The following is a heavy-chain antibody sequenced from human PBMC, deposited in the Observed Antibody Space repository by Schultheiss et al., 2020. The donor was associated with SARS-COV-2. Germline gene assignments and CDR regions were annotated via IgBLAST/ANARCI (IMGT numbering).Heavy chain of an antibody. CDR3: ARGGRLRYCSSTSCYGYYMDV. V-gene: IGHV3-53*04. CDR2: IYSGGST. D-gene: IGHD2-2*01. J-gene: IGHJ6*03. Sequence: LSLTCAASGFTVSSNYMSWVRQAPGKGLEWVSVIYSGGSTYYADSVKGRFTISRHNSKNTLYLQMNSLRAEDTAVYYCARGGRLRYCSSTSCYGYYMDVWGKGTTVTVSS. CDR1: GFTVSSNY.